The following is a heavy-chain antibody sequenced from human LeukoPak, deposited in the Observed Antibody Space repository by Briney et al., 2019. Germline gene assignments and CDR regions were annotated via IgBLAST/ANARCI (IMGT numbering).Heavy chain of an antibody. CDR1: GFTFSTYA. CDR3: ARVYLERLTAGYFDH. CDR2: ISDDGRHN. Sequence: GGSLRLSCAASGFTFSTYAMNWVRQAPGKGLEWVAVISDDGRHNYYADSVKGRFTISRDNSKSTLYLQMNSLRDDGSAAYFCARVYLERLTAGYFDHWGQGTQVTVSS. V-gene: IGHV3-30*04. J-gene: IGHJ4*02. D-gene: IGHD2-8*01.